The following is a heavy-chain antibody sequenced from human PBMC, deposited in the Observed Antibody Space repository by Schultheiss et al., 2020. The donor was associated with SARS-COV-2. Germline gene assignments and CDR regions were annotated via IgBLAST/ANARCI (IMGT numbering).Heavy chain of an antibody. CDR3: AKGYASTV. D-gene: IGHD2-15*01. J-gene: IGHJ4*02. V-gene: IGHV3-30*02. Sequence: GGSLRLSCAASGFTFTTYGMHWVRQAPGKGLEWVAFVRYNGTDKYYADFVKGRFTISRDNSKNTLYLQMDSLRAEDTAVYYCAKGYASTVWGQGALVTVSS. CDR1: GFTFTTYG. CDR2: VRYNGTDK.